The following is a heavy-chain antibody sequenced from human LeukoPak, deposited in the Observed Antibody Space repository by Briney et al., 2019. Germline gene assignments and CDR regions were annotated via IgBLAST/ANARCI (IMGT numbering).Heavy chain of an antibody. CDR1: GFTFSSYG. D-gene: IGHD4-17*01. CDR2: VSYDGSNK. CDR3: AKPYPAIKYGDCLGY. Sequence: GSLRLSCAASGFTFSSYGMHWVRQAPGKGLEWVAVVSYDGSNKYYADSVKGRFTISRDNSKNTLYLQMNSLRAEDTAVYYCAKPYPAIKYGDCLGYWGQGTLVTVSS. J-gene: IGHJ4*02. V-gene: IGHV3-30*18.